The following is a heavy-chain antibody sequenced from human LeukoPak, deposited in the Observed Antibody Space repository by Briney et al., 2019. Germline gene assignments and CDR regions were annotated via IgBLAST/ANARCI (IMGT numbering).Heavy chain of an antibody. D-gene: IGHD5-24*01. Sequence: ASVKVSCKASGYTFTSYGISWVRQAPGQGLEWMGWISAYNGNTNYAQMLQGRVTMTTDTSTSTAYMELRSLRSDDTAVYYCARGLQETPGWLKAFSAFDIWGQGTMVTVSS. CDR3: ARGLQETPGWLKAFSAFDI. J-gene: IGHJ3*02. V-gene: IGHV1-18*01. CDR2: ISAYNGNT. CDR1: GYTFTSYG.